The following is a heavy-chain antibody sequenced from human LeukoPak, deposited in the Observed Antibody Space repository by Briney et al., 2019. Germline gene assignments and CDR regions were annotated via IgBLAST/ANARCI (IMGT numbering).Heavy chain of an antibody. D-gene: IGHD5-18*01. V-gene: IGHV1-46*01. CDR2: INPSGGST. CDR3: ARPSFKRGYSYGYGSWFDP. Sequence: ASVKVSCKASGYTFTSYYMHWVRQAPGQGLEWMGIINPSGGSTSYAQKFQGRVTMTRDTSTGTVYMELSSLRSEDTAVYYCARPSFKRGYSYGYGSWFDPWGQGTLVTVSS. CDR1: GYTFTSYY. J-gene: IGHJ5*02.